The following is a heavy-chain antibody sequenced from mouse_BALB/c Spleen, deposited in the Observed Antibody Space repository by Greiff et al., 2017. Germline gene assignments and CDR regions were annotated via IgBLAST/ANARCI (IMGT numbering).Heavy chain of an antibody. V-gene: IGHV1S127*01. Sequence: QVQLQQPGAELVKPGASVKMSCKASGYTFTSYWMHWVKQRPGQGLEWIGVIDPSDSYTSYNQKFKGKATLTVDTSSSTAYMQLSSLTSEDSAVYYCTRVYYGYFDYWGQGTTLTVSS. CDR2: IDPSDSYT. CDR1: GYTFTSYW. CDR3: TRVYYGYFDY. D-gene: IGHD1-1*01. J-gene: IGHJ2*01.